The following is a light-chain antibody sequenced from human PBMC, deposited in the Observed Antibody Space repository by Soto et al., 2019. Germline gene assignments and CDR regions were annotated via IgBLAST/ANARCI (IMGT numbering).Light chain of an antibody. J-gene: IGKJ3*01. CDR2: AAS. CDR3: QQSRT. Sequence: DIQMTQSPYSLSASVGDRVTITCRASQSISSYLNWYQQKPGKAPKLLIYAASSLQSGVPSRFSGSGSGTDFTLTISSLQPEDFATYYCQQSRTFGPGTKVDIK. CDR1: QSISSY. V-gene: IGKV1-39*01.